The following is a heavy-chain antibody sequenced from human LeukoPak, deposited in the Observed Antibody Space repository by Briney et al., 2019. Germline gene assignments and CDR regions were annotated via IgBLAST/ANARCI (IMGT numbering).Heavy chain of an antibody. J-gene: IGHJ6*02. Sequence: VASVKVSCKASGYTFTSYDINWVRQATGQGLEWMGWMNPNSGNTGYAQKFQGRVTMTRNTSISTAYMELSSLRSEDTAVYYCARCSGSTSCYNYGMDVWGQGSLVTVSS. CDR2: MNPNSGNT. CDR1: GYTFTSYD. D-gene: IGHD2-2*02. CDR3: ARCSGSTSCYNYGMDV. V-gene: IGHV1-8*01.